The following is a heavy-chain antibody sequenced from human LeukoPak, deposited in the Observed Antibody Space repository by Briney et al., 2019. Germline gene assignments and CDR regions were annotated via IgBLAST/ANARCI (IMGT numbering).Heavy chain of an antibody. CDR3: ARGLSGYDIDY. Sequence: PSETLSLTCTVSGGSMSPYHWGWIRQPPGKGLEWTGYIYYSGSTNYNPSLKSRVTISVDTSKNQFSLKLSSVTAADTAVYYCARGLSGYDIDYWGQGTLVTVSS. CDR2: IYYSGST. CDR1: GGSMSPYH. J-gene: IGHJ4*02. D-gene: IGHD5-12*01. V-gene: IGHV4-59*01.